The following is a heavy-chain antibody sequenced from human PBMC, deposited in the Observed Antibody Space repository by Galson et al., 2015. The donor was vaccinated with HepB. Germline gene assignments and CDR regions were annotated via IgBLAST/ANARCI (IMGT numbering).Heavy chain of an antibody. CDR2: MSFDGGHI. D-gene: IGHD3-3*01. V-gene: IGHV3-30*18. J-gene: IGHJ4*02. Sequence: SLRLSCAVSGFTFRNYGMHWVRQAPGKGLEWVAVMSFDGGHISYVDSVKGRFTISRDNSKNTLYLQMDSLRPEDTAVYYCAKGRPRMAVVVMEFDYWGQGTLVTVSS. CDR3: AKGRPRMAVVVMEFDY. CDR1: GFTFRNYG.